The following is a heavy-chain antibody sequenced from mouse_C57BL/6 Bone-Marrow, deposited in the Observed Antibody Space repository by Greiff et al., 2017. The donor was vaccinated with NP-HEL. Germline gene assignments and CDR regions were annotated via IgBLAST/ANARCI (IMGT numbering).Heavy chain of an antibody. V-gene: IGHV1-64*01. D-gene: IGHD4-1*01. CDR2: IHPNSGST. CDR3: APPLGSYYVDY. Sequence: QVQLQQPGAELVKPGASVKLSCKASGYTFTSYWMHWVKQRPGQGLEWIGMIHPNSGSTNYNEKFKSKATLTVDKSSSTAYMQLSSLTSEDSAVYYGAPPLGSYYVDYWGQGTTLTVSS. CDR1: GYTFTSYW. J-gene: IGHJ2*01.